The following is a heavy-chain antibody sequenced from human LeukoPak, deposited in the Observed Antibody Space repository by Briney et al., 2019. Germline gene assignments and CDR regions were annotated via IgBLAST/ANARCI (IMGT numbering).Heavy chain of an antibody. J-gene: IGHJ5*02. CDR2: INAGNGNT. V-gene: IGHV1-3*01. CDR1: GYTFTSYA. D-gene: IGHD3-10*01. Sequence: GASVKVSCKASGYTFTSYAMHWVRQAPGQRLEWMGWINAGNGNTKYSQKFQGRVTITRDTSASTAYMELSSLRSEDTAVYYCARGSSLWFGELLSWGQGTLVTVSS. CDR3: ARGSSLWFGELLS.